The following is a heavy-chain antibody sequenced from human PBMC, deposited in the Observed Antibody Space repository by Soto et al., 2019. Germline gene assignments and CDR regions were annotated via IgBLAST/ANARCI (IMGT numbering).Heavy chain of an antibody. V-gene: IGHV4-4*02. CDR3: AGRPEIHPR. J-gene: IGHJ4*02. CDR2: IHRAGVT. D-gene: IGHD1-26*01. CDR1: GGSTSSSDW. Sequence: QVHLQESGPGLVKPSETLSLTCAISGGSTSSSDWWTWVRQPPGEGLEWIGEIHRAGVTNYNSSLKSRLTISLDHSRNQPSLSQTSVTAADAAVYYCAGRPEIHPRWGQGILVPVSS.